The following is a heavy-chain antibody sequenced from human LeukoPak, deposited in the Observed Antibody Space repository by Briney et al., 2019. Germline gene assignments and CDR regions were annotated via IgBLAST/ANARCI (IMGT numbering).Heavy chain of an antibody. CDR3: VRDRGPYVGIGNNWFAP. V-gene: IGHV3-23*01. J-gene: IGHJ5*02. CDR1: GFNFRLFA. Sequence: PGGSLRLSCAASGFNFRLFAMHWVRQAPGKGLEWVSGIGGGAASTFYADSVKGRFTISRDNSENTLYLEMNSLTVEDTAIYYCVRDRGPYVGIGNNWFAPWGQGTLVTVFS. CDR2: IGGGAAST. D-gene: IGHD3-16*01.